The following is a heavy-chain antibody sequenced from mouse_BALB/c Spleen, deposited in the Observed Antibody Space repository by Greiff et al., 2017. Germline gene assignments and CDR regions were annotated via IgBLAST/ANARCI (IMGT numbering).Heavy chain of an antibody. CDR1: GFTFSSYA. CDR2: ISSGGST. J-gene: IGHJ2*01. V-gene: IGHV5-6-5*01. CDR3: AREENYFDY. Sequence: EVQLVESGGGLVKPGGSLKLSCAASGFTFSSYAMSWVRQTPEKRLEWVASISSGGSTYYPDSVKGRFTISRDNARNILYLQMSSLRSEDTAMYYCAREENYFDYWGQGTTLTVSS.